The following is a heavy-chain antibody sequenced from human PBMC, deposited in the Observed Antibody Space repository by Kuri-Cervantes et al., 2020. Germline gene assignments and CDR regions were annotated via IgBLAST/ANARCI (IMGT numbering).Heavy chain of an antibody. CDR1: GFTFSSYA. J-gene: IGHJ6*02. V-gene: IGHV3-30-3*01. D-gene: IGHD5-24*01. CDR2: ISYDGSNK. CDR3: ARDLPRWLQPYYYYYGMDV. Sequence: LSLTCAASGFTFSSYAMHWVRQAPGKGLEWVAVISYDGSNKYYADSVKGRFTISRDNSKNTLYLQMNSLRAEDTAVYYCARDLPRWLQPYYYYYGMDVWGQGTTVTVSS.